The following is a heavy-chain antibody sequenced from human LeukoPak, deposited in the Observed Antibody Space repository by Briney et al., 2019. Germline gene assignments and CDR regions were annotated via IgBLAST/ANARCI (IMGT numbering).Heavy chain of an antibody. CDR2: IYYSGST. D-gene: IGHD1-26*01. Sequence: PSETLSLTCTVSGGSISSSSYYWGWIRQPPGKGLEWIGSIYYSGSTYYNPSLKSRVTISVDTSKNQFSLKLSSVTAADTAVYYCARDHEVGATMFYFDYWGQGTLVTVSS. J-gene: IGHJ4*02. CDR1: GGSISSSSYY. V-gene: IGHV4-39*07. CDR3: ARDHEVGATMFYFDY.